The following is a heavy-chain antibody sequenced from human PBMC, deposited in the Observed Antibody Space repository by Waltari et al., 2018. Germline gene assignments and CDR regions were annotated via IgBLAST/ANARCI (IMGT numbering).Heavy chain of an antibody. CDR3: ATGPHPLWFRELGDAFDI. CDR1: GFTFSGSA. Sequence: VQLVESGGGFVQPGGSLTLSCAASGFTFSGSAMHWVRQASGKGLEWIGSIYYSGSTYYNPSLKSRVTISVDTSKNQFSLKLSSVTAADTAVYYCATGPHPLWFRELGDAFDIWGQGTMVTVSS. D-gene: IGHD3-10*01. CDR2: IYYSGST. J-gene: IGHJ3*02. V-gene: IGHV4-38-2*01.